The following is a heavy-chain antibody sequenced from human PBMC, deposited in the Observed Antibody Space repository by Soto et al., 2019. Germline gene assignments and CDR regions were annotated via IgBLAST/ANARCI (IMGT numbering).Heavy chain of an antibody. J-gene: IGHJ4*02. Sequence: QVQPVQTGAAVKQPGDSVKLSCKTPTYSFNKYGLHRVRQAPGRSLEGMGWLDGAHGYPQCSQKFEGRVTIAKDTSGGTGCIELCGLRAECSAMYYCVRRMGAGAPIDQWGQGTVVTVSS. V-gene: IGHV1-3*01. CDR2: LDGAHGYP. CDR1: TYSFNKYG. CDR3: VRRMGAGAPIDQ.